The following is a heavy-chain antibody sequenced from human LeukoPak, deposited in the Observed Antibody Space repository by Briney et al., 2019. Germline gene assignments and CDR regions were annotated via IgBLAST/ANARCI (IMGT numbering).Heavy chain of an antibody. D-gene: IGHD6-19*01. CDR1: GFTFSSYS. CDR3: ARDHSSGRPAFDY. Sequence: PGGSLRLSCAASGFTFSSYSMNWVRQAPGRGLEWVSYISSSGSTIYFADSVKGRFTISRDNAKKSLYLQMNSLRAEDTAVYYCARDHSSGRPAFDYWGQGTLVTVSS. CDR2: ISSSGSTI. J-gene: IGHJ4*02. V-gene: IGHV3-48*01.